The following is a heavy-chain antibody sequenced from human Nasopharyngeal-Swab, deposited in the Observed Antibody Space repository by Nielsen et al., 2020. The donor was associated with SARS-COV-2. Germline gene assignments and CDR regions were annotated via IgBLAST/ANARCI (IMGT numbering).Heavy chain of an antibody. CDR2: TSGDGTNT. D-gene: IGHD6-19*01. CDR3: AKDFNQYNSGWYDG. V-gene: IGHV3-43*02. Sequence: WIRQPPGKGLEWVSVTSGDGTNTYYADSVRGRFTISRDNSKNSLCLQMNSLRTEDTALYYCAKDFNQYNSGWYDGWGKGTTVTVSS. J-gene: IGHJ6*04.